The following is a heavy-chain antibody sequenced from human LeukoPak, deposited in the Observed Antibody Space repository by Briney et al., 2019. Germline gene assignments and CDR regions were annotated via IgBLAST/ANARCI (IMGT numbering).Heavy chain of an antibody. J-gene: IGHJ4*02. D-gene: IGHD3-9*01. V-gene: IGHV1-46*01. CDR3: ARALRYFDWLLSSSRLSPDY. CDR2: INPSGGST. Sequence: ASVNVSCKASGYTFTSYYMHWVRQAPGQGLEWMGIINPSGGSTSYAQKFQGRVTMTRDTSTSTVYMELSSLRSEDTAVYYCARALRYFDWLLSSSRLSPDYWGQGTLVTVSS. CDR1: GYTFTSYY.